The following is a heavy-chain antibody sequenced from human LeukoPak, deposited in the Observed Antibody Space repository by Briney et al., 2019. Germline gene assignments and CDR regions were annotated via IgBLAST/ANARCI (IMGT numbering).Heavy chain of an antibody. CDR2: INHSGST. V-gene: IGHV4-34*01. CDR3: AKQRRPAYYYGSGSAFDI. Sequence: SETLSLTCAVYGGSFSGYYWSWIRQPPGKGLEWMGEINHSGSTNYNPSLKSRVTISVDTSKNQLSLKLSSVTAADTAVYYCAKQRRPAYYYGSGSAFDIWGQGTMVTVSS. D-gene: IGHD3-10*01. J-gene: IGHJ3*02. CDR1: GGSFSGYY.